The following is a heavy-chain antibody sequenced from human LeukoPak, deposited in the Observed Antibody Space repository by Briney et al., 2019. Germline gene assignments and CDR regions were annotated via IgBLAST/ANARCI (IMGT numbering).Heavy chain of an antibody. D-gene: IGHD5-24*01. Sequence: GGSLRLSCAASGFTFSSYVMHWVRQAPGKGLEWVAFIRYDGSNKYYSDSVKGRFTISRDNSKNTLYLQMNSLRAEDTAVYYCAKNGDSERWLQPKFVTHWGQGTLVTVSS. V-gene: IGHV3-30*02. CDR2: IRYDGSNK. J-gene: IGHJ4*02. CDR3: AKNGDSERWLQPKFVTH. CDR1: GFTFSSYV.